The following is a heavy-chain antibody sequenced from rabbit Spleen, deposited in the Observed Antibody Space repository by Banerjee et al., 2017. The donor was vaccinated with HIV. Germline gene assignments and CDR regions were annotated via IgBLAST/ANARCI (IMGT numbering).Heavy chain of an antibody. CDR3: ARDTSSSFSSYGMDL. Sequence: QEQLVESGGGLVQPEGSLTLTCKASGFSFSFSSYMCWVRQAPGKGLEWIACIDIGSSGFTYYANWAKGRFTISKTSSTTVTLQMTSLTAADTATYFCARDTSSSFSSYGMDLWGPGTLVTVS. J-gene: IGHJ6*01. CDR1: GFSFSFSSY. D-gene: IGHD1-1*01. V-gene: IGHV1S45*01. CDR2: IDIGSSGFT.